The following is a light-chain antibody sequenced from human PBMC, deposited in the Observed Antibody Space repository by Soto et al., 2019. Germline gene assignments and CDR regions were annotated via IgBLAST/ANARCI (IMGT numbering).Light chain of an antibody. CDR3: CSYAGSSTWV. CDR1: SSDVGSYNL. Sequence: QSVLTQPASVSGSPGQSSTISCTGTSSDVGSYNLVSWYQQHPGKAPKLMIYEVSKRPSGVSNRFSGSKSGNTASLTISGLHAEDEADYYCCSYAGSSTWVFGGRTKLTVL. CDR2: EVS. V-gene: IGLV2-23*02. J-gene: IGLJ3*02.